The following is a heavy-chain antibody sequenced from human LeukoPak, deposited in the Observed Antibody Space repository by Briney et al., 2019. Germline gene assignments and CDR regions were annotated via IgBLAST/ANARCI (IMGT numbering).Heavy chain of an antibody. CDR2: ISAYNGNT. CDR1: GYTFTSYG. CDR3: AKSITMVRGVILPPDY. V-gene: IGHV1-18*01. D-gene: IGHD3-10*01. J-gene: IGHJ4*02. Sequence: GASVKVSCKASGYTFTSYGISWVRQAPGQGLEWMGWISAYNGNTNYAQKLQGRVTMTTDTSTSTAYMELRSLRSDDTAVYYCAKSITMVRGVILPPDYWGQGTLVTVSP.